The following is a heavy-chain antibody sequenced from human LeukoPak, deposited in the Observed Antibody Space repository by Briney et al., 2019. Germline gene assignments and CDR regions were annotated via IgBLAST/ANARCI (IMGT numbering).Heavy chain of an antibody. CDR2: IYYSGST. CDR3: ARGDYYSSDY. D-gene: IGHD2-21*02. CDR1: GGSISSYY. J-gene: IGHJ4*02. Sequence: MPSETLSLTCTVSGGSISSYYWDWIRQPPGKGLEWIGSIYYSGSTYYNPSLKSRVTISVDTSNNQFSLKLSSVTAADTAVYYCARGDYYSSDYWGQGTLVTVSS. V-gene: IGHV4-39*07.